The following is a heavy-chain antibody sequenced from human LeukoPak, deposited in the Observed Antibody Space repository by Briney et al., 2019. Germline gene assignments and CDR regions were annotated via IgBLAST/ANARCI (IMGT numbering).Heavy chain of an antibody. Sequence: SETLSLTCTVSGGSISSSIYYWGWIRQPPGKGLELIGSIYFSGSTAYSPSLKSRVNISVDTSKNQFSLRLSSVTAADTAVYFCASRPTTWGFFDSWGQGTLVTVSS. J-gene: IGHJ4*02. D-gene: IGHD4-17*01. CDR1: GGSISSSIYY. V-gene: IGHV4-39*01. CDR3: ASRPTTWGFFDS. CDR2: IYFSGST.